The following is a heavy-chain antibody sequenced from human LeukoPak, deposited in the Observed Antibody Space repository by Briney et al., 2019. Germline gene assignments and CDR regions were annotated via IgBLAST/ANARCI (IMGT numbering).Heavy chain of an antibody. CDR3: ARVAVPGEYYSNGMDV. V-gene: IGHV4-4*07. D-gene: IGHD2-2*01. Sequence: SETLSLTCTVSAGSIRNYYWSWIRQPAGKGLQWIGRIYTSGSTNYNPSLKSRITTSVDTPKNQFSLKLSSVTAADTAVYFCARVAVPGEYYSNGMDVWGRGTTVTVSS. CDR1: AGSIRNYY. J-gene: IGHJ6*02. CDR2: IYTSGST.